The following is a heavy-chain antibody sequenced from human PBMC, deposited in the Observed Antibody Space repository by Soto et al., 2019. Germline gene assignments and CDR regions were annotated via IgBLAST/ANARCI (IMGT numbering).Heavy chain of an antibody. Sequence: GGSLRLSCAASGFTFSNAWMNWVRQAPGKGLEWVGRIKSKTDGGTTDYAAPVKGRFTISRDDSKNTLYLQMNSLKTEDTAVYYCTTEAWELLLSYFDYWGQGTLVTVSS. CDR3: TTEAWELLLSYFDY. CDR1: GFTFSNAW. J-gene: IGHJ4*02. V-gene: IGHV3-15*07. D-gene: IGHD1-26*01. CDR2: IKSKTDGGTT.